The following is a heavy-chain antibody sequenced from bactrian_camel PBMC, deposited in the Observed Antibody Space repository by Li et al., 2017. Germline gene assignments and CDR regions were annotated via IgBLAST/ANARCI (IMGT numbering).Heavy chain of an antibody. CDR1: HTPTSRGVC. CDR2: MYTSGGNT. V-gene: IGHV3S1*01. CDR3: AASVGRTYCSRAYYFLAPPPEFGS. J-gene: IGHJ4*01. Sequence: VQLVESGGGSVRDGGSLTLSCEVKHTPTSRGVCMGWFRQAPGGEREGVAVMYTSGGNTYYADSVKGRFTISQDSARTTVYLRMDNLKPEDTALYYCAASVGRTYCSRAYYFLAPPPEFGSRGQGTQVTVS. D-gene: IGHD2*01.